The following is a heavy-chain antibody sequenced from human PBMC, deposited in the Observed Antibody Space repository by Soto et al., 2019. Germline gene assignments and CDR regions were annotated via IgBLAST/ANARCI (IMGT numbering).Heavy chain of an antibody. V-gene: IGHV3-23*01. CDR3: AKDYCGDQLGTSDPNFHY. CDR1: GFTFSSYA. D-gene: IGHD4-17*01. CDR2: ISGSGGST. Sequence: EVQLLESGGGLVQPGGSLRLSCAASGFTFSSYAMSWVRQAPGKGLEWVLAISGSGGSTYYADSVKGRFTISRDNSKNSLYLQMNSLRAENTAVYYCAKDYCGDQLGTSDPNFHYSGQGNLVTVSS. J-gene: IGHJ4*02.